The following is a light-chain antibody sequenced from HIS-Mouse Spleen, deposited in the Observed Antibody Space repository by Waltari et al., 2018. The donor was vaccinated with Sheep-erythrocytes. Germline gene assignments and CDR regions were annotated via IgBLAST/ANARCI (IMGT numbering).Light chain of an antibody. CDR3: YSTDSSGNHSNWV. CDR1: KLGDKY. J-gene: IGLJ3*02. V-gene: IGLV3-10*01. Sequence: SYELTQPPSVSVSPGQTASITCSGAKLGDKYACWYQQKSGQAPVLVIYEDSKRPSGIPERFSGSSSGTMATLTISGAQVEDEADYYCYSTDSSGNHSNWVFGGGTKLTVL. CDR2: EDS.